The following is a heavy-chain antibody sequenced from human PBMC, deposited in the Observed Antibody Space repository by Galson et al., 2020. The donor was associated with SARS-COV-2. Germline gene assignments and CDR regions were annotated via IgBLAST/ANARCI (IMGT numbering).Heavy chain of an antibody. J-gene: IGHJ2*01. D-gene: IGHD6-19*01. CDR3: AGLGGWPHYYVDL. Sequence: ASVKVSCKASGDIFTTYAITWVRQAPGQGLEWMGWIRPSTGKTNSREKFQDRVTLTIDTSTTTAYLELRSLRSDDTAVYFCAGLGGWPHYYVDLWGRGTLVTVSS. V-gene: IGHV1-18*04. CDR2: IRPSTGKT. CDR1: GDIFTTYA.